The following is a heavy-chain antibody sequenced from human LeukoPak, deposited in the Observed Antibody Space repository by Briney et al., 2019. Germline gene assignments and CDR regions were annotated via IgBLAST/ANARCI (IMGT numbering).Heavy chain of an antibody. CDR2: VDPEDGET. D-gene: IGHD6-13*01. CDR1: GYTFTDYY. Sequence: ATVKISCKVSGYTFTDYYMHWVQQAPGKGLEWMGFVDPEDGETIYAEKFQGRVTITADTSTDTAYMELSSLRSEDTAVYYCATGYSGSWYSGYGMDVWGQGTTVTVSS. CDR3: ATGYSGSWYSGYGMDV. J-gene: IGHJ6*02. V-gene: IGHV1-69-2*01.